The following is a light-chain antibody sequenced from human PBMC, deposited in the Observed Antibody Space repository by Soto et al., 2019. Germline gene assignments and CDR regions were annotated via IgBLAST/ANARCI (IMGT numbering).Light chain of an antibody. CDR2: GTS. CDR3: QQRSNWPIIT. J-gene: IGKJ5*01. V-gene: IGKV3D-20*02. Sequence: ETVLTQSPGTLSLSPGERATLSCRASQSVSSSSLAWYQQRPGQAPRLLIYGTSSRATGIPDRFSGSGSGTDFTLTISRLEPEDFAVYFCQQRSNWPIITFGQGTRLEIK. CDR1: QSVSSSS.